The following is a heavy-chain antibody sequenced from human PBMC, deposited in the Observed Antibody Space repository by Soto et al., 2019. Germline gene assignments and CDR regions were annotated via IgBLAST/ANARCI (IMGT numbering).Heavy chain of an antibody. D-gene: IGHD3-10*01. J-gene: IGHJ6*02. CDR1: GDTFKNCV. V-gene: IGHV1-69*01. Sequence: QVQVVQSGVEVRSPGSSVKVSCKASGDTFKNCVISWVRQAPGQGLEGMWGIIPLFGTTDFAQRFQGRLRITTDESTTTEYMELSRLRSEDKATYYGAAELGFGKLSVVWGQGTTVIVSS. CDR2: IIPLFGTT. CDR3: AAELGFGKLSVV.